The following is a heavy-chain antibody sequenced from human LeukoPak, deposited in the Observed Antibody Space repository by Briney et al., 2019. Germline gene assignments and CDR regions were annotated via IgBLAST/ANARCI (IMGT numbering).Heavy chain of an antibody. V-gene: IGHV1-2*02. Sequence: ASVKVSCKASGYTFIDYYIHWVRQAPGQGLEWMGCIDPDSGGTKYAQQFQGRVTMTRDTSFSTAYMELSRLRSDDTAVFYCAWEYYDSSGRKHAFNIWGQGTMVTVSS. J-gene: IGHJ3*02. CDR3: AWEYYDSSGRKHAFNI. CDR1: GYTFIDYY. CDR2: IDPDSGGT. D-gene: IGHD3-22*01.